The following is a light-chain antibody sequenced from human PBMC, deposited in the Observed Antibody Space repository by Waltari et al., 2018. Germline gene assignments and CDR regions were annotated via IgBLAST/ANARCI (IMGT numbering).Light chain of an antibody. V-gene: IGKV4-1*01. Sequence: DIVMTQSPDSLAVSLGERATINCNSSQSVAYTSDNKNCLAWYQQKPGQPPKLLIYWASTRESGVPDRFSGSGSGTDFTLTISSLQAEDVAVYYCQQYNNPPAFTFCGGTKVEIK. CDR2: WAS. CDR3: QQYNNPPAFT. CDR1: QSVAYTSDNKNC. J-gene: IGKJ4*01.